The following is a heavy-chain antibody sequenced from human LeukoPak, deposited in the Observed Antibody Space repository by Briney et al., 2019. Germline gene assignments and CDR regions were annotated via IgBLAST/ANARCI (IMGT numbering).Heavy chain of an antibody. V-gene: IGHV4-31*03. CDR3: ARVVMGERGFDY. CDR1: GGSISSGGYY. J-gene: IGHJ4*02. CDR2: IYYSGST. D-gene: IGHD2-21*01. Sequence: EASETLSLTCTVSGGSISSGGYYWSWIRQHPGKGLEWIGYIYYSGSTYYNPSLKSRVTISVDTSKNQFSLKLSSVTAADTAVYYCARVVMGERGFDYWGQGTLVTVSS.